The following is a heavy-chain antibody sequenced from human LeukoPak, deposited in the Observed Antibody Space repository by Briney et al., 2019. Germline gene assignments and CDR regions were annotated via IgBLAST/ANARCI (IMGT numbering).Heavy chain of an antibody. Sequence: PGGSLRLSCAASGITFNNAWMSWVRQAPGKGLEWVGRIKSKTDGGATDYAAPVKGRFTISRDDSENTLYLQMNSLRAEDTAVYYCARDECWGQGTLVTVSS. CDR1: GITFNNAW. CDR3: ARDEC. V-gene: IGHV3-15*01. J-gene: IGHJ4*02. CDR2: IKSKTDGGAT.